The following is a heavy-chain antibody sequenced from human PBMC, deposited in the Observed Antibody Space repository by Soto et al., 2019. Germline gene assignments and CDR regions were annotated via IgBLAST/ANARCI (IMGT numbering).Heavy chain of an antibody. Sequence: SVKVSCKASGGTFSSYAISWVRQAPGQGLEWMGGIIPIFGTANYAQKFQGRVTITADESTSTAYMELSSLRSEDTAVYYCARSLHEPYTAGGLDYWGQGTLVTVSS. CDR3: ARSLHEPYTAGGLDY. CDR1: GGTFSSYA. J-gene: IGHJ4*02. V-gene: IGHV1-69*13. CDR2: IIPIFGTA. D-gene: IGHD3-16*01.